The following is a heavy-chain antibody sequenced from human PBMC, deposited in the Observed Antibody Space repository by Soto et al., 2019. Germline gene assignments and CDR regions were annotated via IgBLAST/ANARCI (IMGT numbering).Heavy chain of an antibody. D-gene: IGHD3-10*01. V-gene: IGHV3-53*01. CDR1: GFIVTSNY. Sequence: GGSLRLSCAASGFIVTSNYMSWVRQAPGKGLEWVSVIYSDGTTNYAESVKGRFTISRDKSKNTVFLQMSSLRAEDTAVYYCAKGGPGASSGLFESWGQGTLVTVS. CDR2: IYSDGTT. J-gene: IGHJ4*02. CDR3: AKGGPGASSGLFES.